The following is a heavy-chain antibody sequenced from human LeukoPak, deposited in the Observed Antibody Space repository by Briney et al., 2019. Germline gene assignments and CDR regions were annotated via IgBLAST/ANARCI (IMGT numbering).Heavy chain of an antibody. Sequence: GGSVKVSCKASGGTFSSYAISWVRQAPGQGLEWMGGIIPIFGTANYAQKFQGRVTITADESTSTAYMELSSLRSEDTAVYYCAREGGPDYDFWSGSQFDPWGQGTLVTVSS. J-gene: IGHJ5*02. V-gene: IGHV1-69*13. CDR3: AREGGPDYDFWSGSQFDP. D-gene: IGHD3-3*01. CDR1: GGTFSSYA. CDR2: IIPIFGTA.